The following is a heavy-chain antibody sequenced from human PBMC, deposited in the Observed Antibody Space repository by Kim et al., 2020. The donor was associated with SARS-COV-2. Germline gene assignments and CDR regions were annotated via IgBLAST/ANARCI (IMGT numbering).Heavy chain of an antibody. V-gene: IGHV1-2*02. J-gene: IGHJ5*02. CDR3: ATVGSSSGVDP. CDR1: GYTFIGYY. Sequence: ASVKVSCKASGYTFIGYYMHWVRQAPGQGLEWMGWINPNTGDTNYAQKFQGRVTMTRDTSISTAYMELSRLRSDDTAVYYCATVGSSSGVDPWGQGTLVTVSS. D-gene: IGHD6-6*01. CDR2: INPNTGDT.